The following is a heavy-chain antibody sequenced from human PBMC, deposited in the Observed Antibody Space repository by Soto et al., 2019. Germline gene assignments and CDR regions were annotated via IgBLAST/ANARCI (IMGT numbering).Heavy chain of an antibody. J-gene: IGHJ5*02. CDR1: GGSISSGGYY. D-gene: IGHD3-3*01. CDR2: IYYSGST. CDR3: ARGYYNFWSGSKWFDP. Sequence: PSETLSLTCTVSGGSISSGGYYWSWIRQHPGKGLEWIGYIYYSGSTYYNPSLKSRVTISVDTSKNQFSLKLSSVTAADTAVYYCARGYYNFWSGSKWFDPWGQGTLVTVSS. V-gene: IGHV4-31*03.